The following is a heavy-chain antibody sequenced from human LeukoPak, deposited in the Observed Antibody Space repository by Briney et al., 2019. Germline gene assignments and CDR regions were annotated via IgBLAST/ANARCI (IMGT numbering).Heavy chain of an antibody. CDR3: ARGLDCRSTSCYLDN. J-gene: IGHJ4*02. D-gene: IGHD2-2*01. CDR2: IKQDGSEK. CDR1: GFTFTKYW. Sequence: PGGSLRLSCAASGFTFTKYWMTWVRQAPGKGREWVANIKQDGSEKFYVDSVKGRFTISRDNAKNSLDLQINSLGAEDTAVNYCARGLDCRSTSCYLDNWGQGTLVTVSS. V-gene: IGHV3-7*01.